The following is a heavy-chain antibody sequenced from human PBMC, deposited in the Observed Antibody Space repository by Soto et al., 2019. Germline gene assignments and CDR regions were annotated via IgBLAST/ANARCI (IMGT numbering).Heavy chain of an antibody. CDR3: ARDKGSSSWYYYYGMDA. V-gene: IGHV1-69*12. Sequence: QVQLVQSGAEVKKPGSPVKVSCKASGGTFSSYAISWVRQAPGQGLEWMGGIIPIFGTANYAQKFQGRVTITADESTSTAYMELSSLRSEDTAVYYCARDKGSSSWYYYYGMDAWGQGTTVTVSS. J-gene: IGHJ6*02. CDR2: IIPIFGTA. CDR1: GGTFSSYA. D-gene: IGHD6-6*01.